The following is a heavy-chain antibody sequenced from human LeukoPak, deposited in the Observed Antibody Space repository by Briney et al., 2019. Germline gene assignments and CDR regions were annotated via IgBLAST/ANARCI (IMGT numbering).Heavy chain of an antibody. J-gene: IGHJ3*02. V-gene: IGHV1-69*13. CDR1: GYTFTSYG. CDR3: ARDGYYYDSSGYSTHDAFDI. Sequence: SVKVSCKASGYTFTSYGISWVRQAPGQGLEWMGGIIPIFGTANYAQKFQGRVTITADESTSTAYMELGSLRSEDTAVYYCARDGYYYDSSGYSTHDAFDIWGQGTMVTVPS. D-gene: IGHD3-22*01. CDR2: IIPIFGTA.